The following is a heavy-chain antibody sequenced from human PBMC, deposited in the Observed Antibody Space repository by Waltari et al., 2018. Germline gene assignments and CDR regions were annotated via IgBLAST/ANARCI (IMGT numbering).Heavy chain of an antibody. V-gene: IGHV3-9*01. CDR1: GLTFDDYA. D-gene: IGHD3-22*01. Sequence: EVQLVESGGGLVQPGRSLRLSCAASGLTFDDYAMHWVRQATGKGPECVSGISLNSGSIGYADSVKGRFTIARDNAKNSLYLQMNSLRAEDTALYYCAKDMLYDSSYYGMDVWGQGTTVTVSS. CDR2: ISLNSGSI. J-gene: IGHJ6*02. CDR3: AKDMLYDSSYYGMDV.